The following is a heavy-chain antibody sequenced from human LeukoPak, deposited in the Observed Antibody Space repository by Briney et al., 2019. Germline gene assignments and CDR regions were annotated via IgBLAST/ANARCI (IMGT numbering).Heavy chain of an antibody. J-gene: IGHJ4*02. Sequence: ASVKVSCKASGYTFTSYDINWVRQATGQGLEWMGWMNPNSGNTGYAQKFQGRITMTRNTSISTAHMELSSLRSEDTAVYYCARGPYYSGSGGYYMWDYWGQGTLVTVSS. V-gene: IGHV1-8*01. D-gene: IGHD3-10*01. CDR1: GYTFTSYD. CDR2: MNPNSGNT. CDR3: ARGPYYSGSGGYYMWDY.